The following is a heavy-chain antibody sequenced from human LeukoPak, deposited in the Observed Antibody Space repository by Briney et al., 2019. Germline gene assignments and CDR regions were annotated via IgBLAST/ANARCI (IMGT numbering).Heavy chain of an antibody. J-gene: IGHJ4*02. CDR3: ARESLRGYYDFLTGYSD. Sequence: ASVKVSCKASGGTFSSYAISWVRPAPGQGLEWMGGIIPIFGTANNAQKFQGRVTITAEESTRTAYMEPSSQRSEVTPVYYFARESLRGYYDFLTGYSDWGQGTLVTVSS. V-gene: IGHV1-69*01. CDR1: GGTFSSYA. CDR2: IIPIFGTA. D-gene: IGHD3-9*01.